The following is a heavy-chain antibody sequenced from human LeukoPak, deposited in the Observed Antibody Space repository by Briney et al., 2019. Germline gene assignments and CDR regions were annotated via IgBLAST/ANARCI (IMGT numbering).Heavy chain of an antibody. V-gene: IGHV4-34*01. CDR2: INHSGST. Sequence: SETLSLTCAVYGGSFSGYYWSWIRQPPGKGLEWIGEINHSGSTNYNPSLKSRVTISVDTSKNQFSLKLSSVTAADTAVYYCARGSPAGDWGQGTLVTVSS. CDR3: ARGSPAGD. D-gene: IGHD3-10*01. CDR1: GGSFSGYY. J-gene: IGHJ4*02.